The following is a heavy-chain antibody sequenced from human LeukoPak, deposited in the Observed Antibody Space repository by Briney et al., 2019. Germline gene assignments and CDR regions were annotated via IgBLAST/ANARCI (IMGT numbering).Heavy chain of an antibody. V-gene: IGHV1-2*02. D-gene: IGHD2-21*01. CDR3: AFEDCGGECYHY. CDR2: INPNSGGT. CDR1: GYTLTGYF. Sequence: ASVKVSCKASGYTLTGYFIHWVRQAPGQGLEWMGWINPNSGGTNYAQKFQDRVTMTRDTSISTVYMELSRLRSDDTGVYYCAFEDCGGECYHYWDRGTLVTVSS. J-gene: IGHJ4*02.